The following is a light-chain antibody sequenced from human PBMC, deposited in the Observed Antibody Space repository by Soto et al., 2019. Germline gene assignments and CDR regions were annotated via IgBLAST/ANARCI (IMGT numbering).Light chain of an antibody. Sequence: EIVLTQSPGTLSLSPGERATLSCRASQSISSSFLAWYQQKPGQSPRLLIYGASSRATGIPDRFSGSGSGTDFTLTISRLEPEEFAVDYCQQYGSSPITFGQGTRLEIK. CDR2: GAS. CDR3: QQYGSSPIT. CDR1: QSISSSF. V-gene: IGKV3-20*01. J-gene: IGKJ5*01.